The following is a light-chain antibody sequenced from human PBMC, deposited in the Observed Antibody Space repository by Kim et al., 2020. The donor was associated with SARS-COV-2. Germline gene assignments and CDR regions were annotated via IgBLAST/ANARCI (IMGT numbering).Light chain of an antibody. CDR3: NSRDSNDNVV. V-gene: IGLV3-19*01. CDR2: GKN. Sequence: VAWGQTVSITCQGASLRSYYATWYQQKPGQAPILVIYGKNNRPSGIPDRFSGSSSGNTASLTITGTQAGDEADYYCNSRDSNDNVVFGGGTQLTVL. CDR1: SLRSYY. J-gene: IGLJ2*01.